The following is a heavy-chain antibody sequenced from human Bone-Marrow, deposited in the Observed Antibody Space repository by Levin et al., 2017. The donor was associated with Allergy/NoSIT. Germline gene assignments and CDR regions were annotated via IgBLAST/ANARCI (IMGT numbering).Heavy chain of an antibody. D-gene: IGHD3-3*01. V-gene: IGHV4-59*01. J-gene: IGHJ5*02. CDR3: ARIRNYDFWSGYHPYNWFDP. Sequence: PSETLSLTCTVSGGSISSYYWSWIRQPPGKGLEWIGYIYYSGSTNYNPSLKSRVTISVDTSKNQFSLKLSSVTAADTAVYYCARIRNYDFWSGYHPYNWFDPWGQGTLVTVSS. CDR1: GGSISSYY. CDR2: IYYSGST.